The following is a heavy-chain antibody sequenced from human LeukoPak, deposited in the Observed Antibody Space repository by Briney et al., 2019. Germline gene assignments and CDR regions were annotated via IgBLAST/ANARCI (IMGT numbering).Heavy chain of an antibody. Sequence: SETLSLTCTVSGASISSYYWSWIRQPPGKGLEWIGYIYYSGSTNYNPSLKSRVIISVDMSKNQFSLKLSSVTAADTAVYYCARTTEGGYTYDYFYYYYMDVWGKGTTVTISS. V-gene: IGHV4-59*01. D-gene: IGHD5-18*01. CDR1: GASISSYY. CDR2: IYYSGST. J-gene: IGHJ6*03. CDR3: ARTTEGGYTYDYFYYYYMDV.